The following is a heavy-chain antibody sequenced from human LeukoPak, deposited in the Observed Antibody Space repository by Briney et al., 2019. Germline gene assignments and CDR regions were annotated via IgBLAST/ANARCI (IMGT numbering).Heavy chain of an antibody. D-gene: IGHD4-17*01. CDR1: GFTFRSYC. J-gene: IGHJ4*02. CDR2: IWYDGSSK. CDR3: AKDAYLTTVTSTAGY. Sequence: GSLRLFCAASGFTFRSYCIHRVRQAPGKGLEGGAVIWYDGSSKYYADSVKGRFTISRDNSKNTLYLQMNSLRAEDTAVYYCAKDAYLTTVTSTAGYWGQGTLVTVSS. V-gene: IGHV3-33*06.